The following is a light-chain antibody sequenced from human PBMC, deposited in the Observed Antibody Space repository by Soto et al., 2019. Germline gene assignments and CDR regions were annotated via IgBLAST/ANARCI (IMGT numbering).Light chain of an antibody. V-gene: IGLV1-40*01. Sequence: QSVLTQPHSVAGAPSQRVTISCTGSSSNIGECDDLHWYQHLPGTAPKLLIDVNRNRPSGVPDRFSGSQSGTSASLAITGVQSEDTADYYCQSYYSRLSRYVFGPGTKLTVL. CDR1: SSNIGECDD. CDR2: VNR. J-gene: IGLJ1*01. CDR3: QSYYSRLSRYV.